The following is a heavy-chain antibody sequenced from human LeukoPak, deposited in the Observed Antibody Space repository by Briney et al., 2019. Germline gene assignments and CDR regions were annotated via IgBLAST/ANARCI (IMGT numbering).Heavy chain of an antibody. CDR3: ARITAARRNWFDP. CDR1: GGSFSGYY. D-gene: IGHD6-6*01. Sequence: SETLSLTCAVYGGSFSGYYWSWIRQPPGKGLEWIGYIYYSGSTNYNPSLKSRVTISVDTSKNQFSLKLSSVTAADTAVYYCARITAARRNWFDPWGQGTLVTVSS. V-gene: IGHV4-59*01. J-gene: IGHJ5*02. CDR2: IYYSGST.